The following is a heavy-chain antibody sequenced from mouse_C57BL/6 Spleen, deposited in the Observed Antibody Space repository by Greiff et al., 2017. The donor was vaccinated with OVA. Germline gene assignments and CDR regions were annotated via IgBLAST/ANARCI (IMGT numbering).Heavy chain of an antibody. J-gene: IGHJ1*03. D-gene: IGHD4-1*01. CDR2: IYPGDGDT. CDR1: GYAFSSSW. CDR3: ARSGTGAWYFDV. V-gene: IGHV1-82*01. Sequence: QVQLQQSGPELVKPGASVKISCKASGYAFSSSWMNWVKQRPGKGLEWIGRIYPGDGDTNYNGKFKGKATLTADKSSSTAYMQLSSLTSEDSAVYFCARSGTGAWYFDVWGTGTTVTVSS.